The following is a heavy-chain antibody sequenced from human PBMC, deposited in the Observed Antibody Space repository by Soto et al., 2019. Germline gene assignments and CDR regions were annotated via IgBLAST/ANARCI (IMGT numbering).Heavy chain of an antibody. CDR3: ASGIQLWLRRINSGYTG. CDR2: IIPMFGTA. J-gene: IGHJ4*02. V-gene: IGHV1-69*12. Sequence: QVQLVQSGAEVKKPESSVKVSCKAPGGTFSTYAISWVRQAPGQGLEWMGGIIPMFGTANYAQRFQDRVTITADESTNTVCMELSSLRSEDTAVYFCASGIQLWLRRINSGYTGWGQGTRVNGSS. CDR1: GGTFSTYA. D-gene: IGHD5-18*01.